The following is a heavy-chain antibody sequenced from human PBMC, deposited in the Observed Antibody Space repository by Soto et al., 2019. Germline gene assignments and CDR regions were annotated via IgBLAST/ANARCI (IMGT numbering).Heavy chain of an antibody. Sequence: XVSLRLSCAASGFTFSSYSMNWVRQAPGKGLEWVSSISSSSSYIYYADSVKGRFTISRDNAKNSLYLQMNSLRAEDTAVYYCARDSSSSSDYGMDVWGQGTTVTVSS. CDR2: ISSSSSYI. D-gene: IGHD6-13*01. CDR3: ARDSSSSSDYGMDV. V-gene: IGHV3-21*01. CDR1: GFTFSSYS. J-gene: IGHJ6*02.